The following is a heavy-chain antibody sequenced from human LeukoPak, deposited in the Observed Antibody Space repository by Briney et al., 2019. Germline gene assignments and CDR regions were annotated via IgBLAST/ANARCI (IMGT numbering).Heavy chain of an antibody. CDR3: ARDPNQYEAVHPFDY. CDR2: ISTYNGNT. V-gene: IGHV1-18*01. CDR1: GYSFTTYG. Sequence: ASVTVSCEASGYSFTTYGITWVRQAPGQGLEWMGWISTYNGNTKYSQKLQGRVTMTTDTSTTTVYMELRSLRSDDTAVYYCARDPNQYEAVHPFDYWGQGTLVTVSS. J-gene: IGHJ4*02. D-gene: IGHD6-19*01.